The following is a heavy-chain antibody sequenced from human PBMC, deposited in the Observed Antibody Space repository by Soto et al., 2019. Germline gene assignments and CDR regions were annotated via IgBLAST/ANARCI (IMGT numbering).Heavy chain of an antibody. CDR2: ISQDGTDT. CDR3: ARDPLSYGDYAQTYWYFDL. Sequence: PGGSLRLSCGASGISFSRCLMSWVRQAPGKGLEWVASISQDGTDTDYVDSVKGRFAIPRDNPKNSLYLQMNSLRADDTAVYYCARDPLSYGDYAQTYWYFDLWGRGSQVTVSS. D-gene: IGHD4-17*01. J-gene: IGHJ2*01. CDR1: GISFSRCL. V-gene: IGHV3-7*01.